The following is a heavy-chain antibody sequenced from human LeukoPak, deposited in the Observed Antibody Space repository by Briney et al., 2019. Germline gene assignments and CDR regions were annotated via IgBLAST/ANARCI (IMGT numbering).Heavy chain of an antibody. CDR3: ARGGTRGDSNYDYYYYMDV. V-gene: IGHV4-4*07. J-gene: IGHJ6*03. CDR2: VYTSGST. CDR1: GGSISSYY. D-gene: IGHD4-11*01. Sequence: SETLSLTCTVSGGSISSYYWSWIRQPAGKGLEWIGRVYTSGSTNYNPSLKSRVTMSVDTSKNQFSLELSSVTAADTAVYYCARGGTRGDSNYDYYYYMDVWGKGTTVTVSS.